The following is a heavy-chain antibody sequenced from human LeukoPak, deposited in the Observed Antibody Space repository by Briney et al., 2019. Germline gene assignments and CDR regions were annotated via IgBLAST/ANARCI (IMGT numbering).Heavy chain of an antibody. Sequence: SETLSLTCIVSGGSISNYSYYWGWIRQPPGKGLEWIGSIYHTGTTFYSPSLQSRVTISIDTSKNQLSLKLSSVTAADTAVYYCASGGYCSRTTCYPNWFDPWGQGTLVTVSS. J-gene: IGHJ5*02. D-gene: IGHD2-2*01. CDR3: ASGGYCSRTTCYPNWFDP. CDR2: IYHTGTT. CDR1: GGSISNYSYY. V-gene: IGHV4-39*07.